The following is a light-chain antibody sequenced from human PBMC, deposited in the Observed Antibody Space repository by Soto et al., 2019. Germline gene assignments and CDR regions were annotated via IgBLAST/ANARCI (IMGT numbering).Light chain of an antibody. CDR1: SSDVGGYNY. Sequence: QSVLTQPASVSGSPGQSITISCTGTSSDVGGYNYVSWYQQHPGKAPKLMIYEVNWRPPGVPDRFYGSKSGNTAFVTVSEVPRSDEDEYCCGSYGGSNGHYGFSTGTKVT. J-gene: IGLJ1*01. V-gene: IGLV2-8*01. CDR2: EVN. CDR3: GSYGGSNGHYG.